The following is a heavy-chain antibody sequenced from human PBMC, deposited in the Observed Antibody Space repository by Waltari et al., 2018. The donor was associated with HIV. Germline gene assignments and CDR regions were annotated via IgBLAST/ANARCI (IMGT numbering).Heavy chain of an antibody. CDR2: ISWDSGMV. J-gene: IGHJ3*01. D-gene: IGHD3-16*01. CDR3: ALAWGERLGDDPFDV. V-gene: IGHV3-9*02. CDR1: GFTSRDYA. Sequence: SGFTSRDYAMHWVRQFPGKALEWVSGISWDSGMVEYADSVKGRFTISRDNAKNSLYLQMNSLRTEDTALYYCALAWGERLGDDPFDVWGQGTMVTVSS.